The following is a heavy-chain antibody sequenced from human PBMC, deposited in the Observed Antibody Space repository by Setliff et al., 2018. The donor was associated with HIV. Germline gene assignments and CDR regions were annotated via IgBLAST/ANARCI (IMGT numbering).Heavy chain of an antibody. CDR1: GGTLSSYA. Sequence: ASVKVSCKASGGTLSSYAISWVRQAPGQGLEWMGGIIPILGISNYAQKFQGRVTITADESTSTAYMELSSLRSEDTAVYYCARAEKERWLQFGDAFDIWGQGTMVTVSS. D-gene: IGHD5-12*01. CDR3: ARAEKERWLQFGDAFDI. V-gene: IGHV1-69*10. CDR2: IIPILGIS. J-gene: IGHJ3*02.